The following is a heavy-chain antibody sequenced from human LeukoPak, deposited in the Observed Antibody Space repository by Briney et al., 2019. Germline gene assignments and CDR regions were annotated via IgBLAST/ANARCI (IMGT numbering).Heavy chain of an antibody. CDR3: ARCSGILTGAFDI. CDR1: GGTFSSYA. J-gene: IGHJ3*02. CDR2: IIPIFGTA. V-gene: IGHV1-69*01. D-gene: IGHD3-9*01. Sequence: SVKVSCKASGGTFSSYAISWVRQAPGQGLEWMGGIIPIFGTANYAQKFQGGVTITADESTSTAYMELSSLRSEDTAVYYCARCSGILTGAFDIWGRGTMVTVPS.